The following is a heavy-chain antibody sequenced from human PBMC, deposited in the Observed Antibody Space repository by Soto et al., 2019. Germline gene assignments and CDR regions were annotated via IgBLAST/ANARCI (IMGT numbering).Heavy chain of an antibody. Sequence: GGSLRLSCAVSGFTVSSHSMHWVRQAQGKGLEWVSVIHSGGATHYVDSVKGRFTISRDYSNNTLLLEMASLRAEDPAVYYCARGGGYSSVLLGLDVWGQGTTVTVSS. V-gene: IGHV3-53*01. CDR2: IHSGGAT. CDR1: GFTVSSHS. D-gene: IGHD5-12*01. CDR3: ARGGGYSSVLLGLDV. J-gene: IGHJ6*02.